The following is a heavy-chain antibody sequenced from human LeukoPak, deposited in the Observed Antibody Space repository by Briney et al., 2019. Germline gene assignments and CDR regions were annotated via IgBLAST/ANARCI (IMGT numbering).Heavy chain of an antibody. CDR1: GYSFTDYY. J-gene: IGHJ5*02. Sequence: ASVKISCKTSGYSFTDYYIHCVRQAPGQGLEWMAWINTKTGRTSSARKFQGRVTMTRDPSITTVYMDMAWLTSDDTAIYFCARADFIDAGPYLIGPWGQGTLVTVSS. V-gene: IGHV1-2*02. CDR3: ARADFIDAGPYLIGP. D-gene: IGHD3-3*01. CDR2: INTKTGRT.